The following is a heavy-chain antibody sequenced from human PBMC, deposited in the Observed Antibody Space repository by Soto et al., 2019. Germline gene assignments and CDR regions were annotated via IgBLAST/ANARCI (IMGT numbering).Heavy chain of an antibody. CDR3: AKNIRYGLASAFDY. CDR2: ISGSGGST. D-gene: IGHD3-9*01. J-gene: IGHJ4*02. V-gene: IGHV3-23*01. Sequence: GGSLRLSCAASGFTFSSHAMSWVRQAPGTGLEWVSAISGSGGSTYYADSVKGRFTISRDNSKNTLYLQMNSLRAEDTAVYYCAKNIRYGLASAFDYWGQGTLVTVSS. CDR1: GFTFSSHA.